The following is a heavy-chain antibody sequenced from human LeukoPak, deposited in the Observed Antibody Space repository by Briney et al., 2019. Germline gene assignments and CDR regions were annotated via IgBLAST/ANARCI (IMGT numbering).Heavy chain of an antibody. CDR1: AFTVRTSY. Sequence: GSLRLSCAASAFTVRTSYMTWVRQAPGKGLEWIGEVNHSGSTNYNPSLKSRVTISVDTSKNQFSLKLSSVTAADTAVYYCARGVLLHFAEFSGFDPWGQGTLVTVSS. CDR2: VNHSGST. CDR3: ARGVLLHFAEFSGFDP. D-gene: IGHD3-10*01. J-gene: IGHJ5*02. V-gene: IGHV4-34*01.